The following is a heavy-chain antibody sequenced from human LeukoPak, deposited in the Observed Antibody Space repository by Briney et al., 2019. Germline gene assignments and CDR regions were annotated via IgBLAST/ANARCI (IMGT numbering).Heavy chain of an antibody. V-gene: IGHV4-59*01. D-gene: IGHD4-11*01. CDR3: ARERLGAFDI. CDR2: IYYSGST. J-gene: IGHJ3*02. Sequence: SETLSLTCTVSGGSISSYYWSWIRQPPGKGLEWIGYIYYSGSTNYNPSLKSRVTISVDTSKNQFSLKLSSVTAADTAVYYRARERLGAFDIWGQGTMVTVSS. CDR1: GGSISSYY.